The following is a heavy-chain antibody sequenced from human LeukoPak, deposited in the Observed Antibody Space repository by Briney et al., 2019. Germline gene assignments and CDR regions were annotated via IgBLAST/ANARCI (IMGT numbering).Heavy chain of an antibody. V-gene: IGHV3-33*01. CDR2: IWYDGSNK. CDR3: ARSTYCGGDCYAPDY. Sequence: PGRSLRLSCAASGFTFSSYGMHWVRKAQGKGLEWVAVIWYDGSNKYYADSVKGRFTISRDNSKNTLYLQMNSLRAEDTAVYYCARSTYCGGDCYAPDYWGQGTLVTVSS. CDR1: GFTFSSYG. D-gene: IGHD2-21*02. J-gene: IGHJ4*02.